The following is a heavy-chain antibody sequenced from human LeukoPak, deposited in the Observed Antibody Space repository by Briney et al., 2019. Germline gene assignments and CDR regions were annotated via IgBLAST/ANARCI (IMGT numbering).Heavy chain of an antibody. CDR1: GFTFSDYA. J-gene: IGHJ4*02. CDR2: ISYDGTNK. V-gene: IGHV3-30*01. D-gene: IGHD2-15*01. CDR3: VRTDCSGGSCYPNYDY. Sequence: GGSLRLSCAASGFTFSDYAIHWVRQAPGKGLEWVAVISYDGTNKYYADSVKGRFTISRDNSKNTLYLQMNSLRAEDTAIYYCVRTDCSGGSCYPNYDYWGQGTLVTVSP.